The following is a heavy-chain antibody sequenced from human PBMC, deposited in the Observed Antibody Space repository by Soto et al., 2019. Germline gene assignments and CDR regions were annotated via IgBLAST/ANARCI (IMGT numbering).Heavy chain of an antibody. J-gene: IGHJ4*02. CDR3: TSSMIVYY. CDR1: GGSIETFY. CDR2: ISNSGST. V-gene: IGHV4-59*01. D-gene: IGHD3-22*01. Sequence: SETLSLTCTVSGGSIETFYWSWIRQAPGKGLEWIGYISNSGSTNYNPSLESRVTVSVDTAKNEFSLKLNSVTAADTAVYYCTSSMIVYYWGQGTLVTVSS.